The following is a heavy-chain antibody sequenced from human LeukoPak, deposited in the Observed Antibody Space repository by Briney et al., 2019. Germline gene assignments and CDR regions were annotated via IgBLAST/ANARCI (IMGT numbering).Heavy chain of an antibody. CDR2: IIPIFGTA. J-gene: IGHJ4*02. CDR1: GGTFSSYA. V-gene: IGHV1-69*13. Sequence: GASVKVSCKASGGTFSSYAISWVRQAPGQGLEWMGGIIPIFGTANYAQKFRGRVTITADESTSTAYMELSSLRSEDTAVYYCARSPYGDYFFDYWGQGTLVTVSS. CDR3: ARSPYGDYFFDY. D-gene: IGHD4-17*01.